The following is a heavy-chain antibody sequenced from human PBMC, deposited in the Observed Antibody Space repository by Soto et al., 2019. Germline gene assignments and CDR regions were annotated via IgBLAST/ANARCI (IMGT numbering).Heavy chain of an antibody. D-gene: IGHD4-17*01. CDR1: GGSISSYY. V-gene: IGHV4-59*01. CDR2: IYYSGST. J-gene: IGHJ3*02. Sequence: SETLSLTCTVSGGSISSYYWSWIRQPPGKGLEWIGYIYYSGSTNYNPSLKSRVTISVDTSKNQFSLKLSSVTAAGTAVYYCARVVSDYGDYVRAFDIWGQGTMVTVSS. CDR3: ARVVSDYGDYVRAFDI.